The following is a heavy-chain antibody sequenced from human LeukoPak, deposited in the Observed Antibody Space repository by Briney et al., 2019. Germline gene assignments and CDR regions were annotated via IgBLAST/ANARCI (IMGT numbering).Heavy chain of an antibody. CDR2: ISSSSSTI. D-gene: IGHD3-10*01. V-gene: IGHV3-48*04. Sequence: PGGSLRLSSAASGFTFSSYWMSWVRQAPGKGLEWVSYISSSSSTIYYADSVKGRFTISRDNAKNSLYLQMNSLRAEDTAVYYCARESRGEVAFDIWGQGTMVTVSS. CDR3: ARESRGEVAFDI. J-gene: IGHJ3*02. CDR1: GFTFSSYW.